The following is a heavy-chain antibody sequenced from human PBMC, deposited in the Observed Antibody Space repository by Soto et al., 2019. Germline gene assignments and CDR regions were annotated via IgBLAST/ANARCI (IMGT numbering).Heavy chain of an antibody. D-gene: IGHD2-21*02. V-gene: IGHV2-5*02. J-gene: IGHJ6*02. CDR3: IQSRCGGDCLQSYASYYYYGMDV. CDR2: IYWDDDK. Sequence: SGPTLVNPTQTLTMTCTFSAFSLSPGRVGVGCICQPPGKALEWLALIYWDDDKRYSPSLRSRLTITKDTSKNQVVLTMTNMDPVDTATYYCIQSRCGGDCLQSYASYYYYGMDVWGQGTTVTVSS. CDR1: AFSLSPGRVG.